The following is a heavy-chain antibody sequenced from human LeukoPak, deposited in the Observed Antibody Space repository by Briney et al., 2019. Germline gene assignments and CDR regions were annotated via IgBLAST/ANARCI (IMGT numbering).Heavy chain of an antibody. D-gene: IGHD6-13*01. J-gene: IGHJ6*03. CDR2: INTDGSST. CDR1: GFTFSSYW. CDR3: AREDLSSRGFPYVYYYYMDV. V-gene: IGHV3-74*01. Sequence: GGSLRLSCAASGFTFSSYWMHWVRQAPGKGLVWVSRINTDGSSTSYADSVKGRFTISRDNAKNTLYLQMNSLRAEDTAVYYCAREDLSSRGFPYVYYYYMDVWGKGTTVTVSS.